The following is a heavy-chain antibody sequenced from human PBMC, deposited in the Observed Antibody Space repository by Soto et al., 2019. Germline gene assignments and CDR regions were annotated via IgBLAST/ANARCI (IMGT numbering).Heavy chain of an antibody. D-gene: IGHD1-1*01. Sequence: SETLSRTCTVSGAYISGFRWSWIRKSAWKGLEWVGRIYATGTTDYNPSLKSRVMMSVDTSKRPFSLKLRSVTAADTDVYYCVRDGTKTLRDWFDPWGQGLSVTV. CDR1: GAYISGFR. J-gene: IGHJ5*02. V-gene: IGHV4-4*07. CDR2: IYATGTT. CDR3: VRDGTKTLRDWFDP.